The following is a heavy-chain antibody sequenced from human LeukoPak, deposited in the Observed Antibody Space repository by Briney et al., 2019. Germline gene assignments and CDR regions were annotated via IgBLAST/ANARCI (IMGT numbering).Heavy chain of an antibody. J-gene: IGHJ4*02. Sequence: PSETLSLTCAVYGGSFSGYYWSWIRQPPGKGLEWIGEINHSGSTNYNPSLKSRVTISVDTSKNQFSLKLTSVTAADTAVYYCARGVRSGGSCYSEWDYWGQGTLVTVSS. CDR1: GGSFSGYY. D-gene: IGHD2-15*01. CDR3: ARGVRSGGSCYSEWDY. CDR2: INHSGST. V-gene: IGHV4-34*01.